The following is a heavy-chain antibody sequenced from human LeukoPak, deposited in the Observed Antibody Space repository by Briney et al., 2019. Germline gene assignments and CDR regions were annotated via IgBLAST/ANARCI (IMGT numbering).Heavy chain of an antibody. Sequence: ASVKVSCTASGYTFTSYYMHWVRQAPGQGLEWMGIINPSGGSTSYAQKFQGRVTMTRDTSTSTVYMELSSLRSEDTAVYYCARDVEMATIQTPSGMDVWGQGTTVTVSS. V-gene: IGHV1-46*01. D-gene: IGHD5-24*01. CDR2: INPSGGST. CDR1: GYTFTSYY. J-gene: IGHJ6*02. CDR3: ARDVEMATIQTPSGMDV.